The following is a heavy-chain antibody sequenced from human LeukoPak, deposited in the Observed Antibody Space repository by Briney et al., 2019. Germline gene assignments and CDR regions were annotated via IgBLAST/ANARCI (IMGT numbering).Heavy chain of an antibody. D-gene: IGHD3-10*01. V-gene: IGHV4-38-2*02. Sequence: SETLSLTCTVSGYSISSGYYWGWIRQPPGKGLEWIGSIYHSGSTYYNPSLKSRVTISVDTSKNQFSLKLSSVTAADTAVYYCARGLYGSGSYRGVIFDYWGQGTLVTVSS. J-gene: IGHJ4*02. CDR3: ARGLYGSGSYRGVIFDY. CDR1: GYSISSGYY. CDR2: IYHSGST.